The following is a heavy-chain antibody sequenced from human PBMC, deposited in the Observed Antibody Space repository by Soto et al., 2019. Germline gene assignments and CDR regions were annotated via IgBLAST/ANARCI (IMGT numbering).Heavy chain of an antibody. CDR1: GGSISSGGYS. V-gene: IGHV4-30-2*01. CDR2: IYHSGST. CDR3: ARGAYYDILTYYFDY. Sequence: SETLSLTCAVSGGSISSGGYSWSWIRQPPGKGLEWIGYIYHSGSTYYNPSLKSRVTISVDRSKNQFSLKLSSVTAADTAVYYCARGAYYDILTYYFDYWGQGALVTVSS. D-gene: IGHD3-9*01. J-gene: IGHJ4*02.